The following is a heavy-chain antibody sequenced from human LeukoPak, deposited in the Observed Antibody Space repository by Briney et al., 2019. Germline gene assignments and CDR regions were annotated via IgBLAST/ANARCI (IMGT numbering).Heavy chain of an antibody. CDR1: GFTFSSYW. V-gene: IGHV3-7*01. CDR3: ARSYYDYVWGSSRTDY. CDR2: INQDGSEK. D-gene: IGHD3-16*02. J-gene: IGHJ4*02. Sequence: GGSLRLSCAASGFTFSSYWISWVRQAPGKWLELVANINQDGSEKYYVNSVKCRFTISRDNAKNSLYLQMNSLRAEDTAVYHCARSYYDYVWGSSRTDYWGQGTLVIVSS.